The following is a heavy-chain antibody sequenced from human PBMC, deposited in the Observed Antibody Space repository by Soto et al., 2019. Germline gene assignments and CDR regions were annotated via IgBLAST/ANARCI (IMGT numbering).Heavy chain of an antibody. CDR3: ARDITMSFIGPFDY. V-gene: IGHV3-21*01. D-gene: IGHD3-22*01. CDR1: GFTFSSYS. Sequence: PGGSLRLSCAASGFTFSSYSMNWVRQAPGKGLEWVSSISSSSSYIYYADSVKGRFTISRDNAKNSLYLQMNSLRAEDTAVCYCARDITMSFIGPFDYWGQGTLVTVSS. CDR2: ISSSSSYI. J-gene: IGHJ4*02.